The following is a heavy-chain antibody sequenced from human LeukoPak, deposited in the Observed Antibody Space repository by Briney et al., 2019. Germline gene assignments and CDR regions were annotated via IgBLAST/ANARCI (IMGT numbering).Heavy chain of an antibody. Sequence: GGSLRLSCAGSGFRFGRYGMHWVRQTPGKGLEWVAMIWYDGSKKNYADSVKGRFTISRDNSKNTLYLQMNSLRAEDTAVYYCARDHPAVTTLDYWGQGTLVTVSS. D-gene: IGHD4-17*01. CDR3: ARDHPAVTTLDY. CDR1: GFRFGRYG. V-gene: IGHV3-30*02. J-gene: IGHJ4*02. CDR2: IWYDGSKK.